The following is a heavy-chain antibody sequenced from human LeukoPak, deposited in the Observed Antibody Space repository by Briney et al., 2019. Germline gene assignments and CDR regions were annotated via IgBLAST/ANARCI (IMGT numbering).Heavy chain of an antibody. D-gene: IGHD3-22*01. Sequence: GASLRLSCAASGFTFSSYAMSWVRQAPGKGLEWVSAISGSGGSTYYADSVKGRFTISRDNSKNTLYLQINSLRAEDTAVYYCAKDCYDSSGYCLEDYWGQGTLVTVSS. CDR2: ISGSGGST. V-gene: IGHV3-23*01. CDR1: GFTFSSYA. CDR3: AKDCYDSSGYCLEDY. J-gene: IGHJ4*02.